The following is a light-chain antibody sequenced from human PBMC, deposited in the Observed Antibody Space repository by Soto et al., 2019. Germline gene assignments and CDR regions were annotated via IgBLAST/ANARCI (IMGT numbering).Light chain of an antibody. Sequence: DIQMTQSPSTLSASVGDRVTITCRASQSISSWLAWYQQKPGKAPKLLIYDASSLESGVPSRFRGIGSGTEFTLSISSLQPEDFAAYYCQQYNSYPWTFGQGTKVEMK. J-gene: IGKJ1*01. CDR2: DAS. CDR3: QQYNSYPWT. V-gene: IGKV1-5*01. CDR1: QSISSW.